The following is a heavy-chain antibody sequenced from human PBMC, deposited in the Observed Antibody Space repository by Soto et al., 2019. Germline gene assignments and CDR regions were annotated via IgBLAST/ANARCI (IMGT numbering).Heavy chain of an antibody. CDR3: ARQRVVRCPLCYYYMDV. CDR1: GGSISSSSYY. Sequence: SETLSLTCTVSGGSISSSSYYWGWIRQPPGKGLEWIGSIYYSGSTYYNPSLKSRVTISVDTSKNQFSLKLSSVTAADTAVYYCARQRVVRCPLCYYYMDVWGKGTTVTVSS. J-gene: IGHJ6*03. V-gene: IGHV4-39*01. D-gene: IGHD2-21*01. CDR2: IYYSGST.